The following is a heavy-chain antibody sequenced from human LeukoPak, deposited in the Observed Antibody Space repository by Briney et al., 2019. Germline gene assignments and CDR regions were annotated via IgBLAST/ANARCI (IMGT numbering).Heavy chain of an antibody. CDR1: GYTFTSYD. Sequence: ASVKVSCKASGYTFTSYDMNWVRQATGQGSEWMGWMNPNSGNTGYAQKFQGRVTITRNTSIRTAYMEMSRLRYGDTAVYYCESSYYAGYSSSWYNWYFDLWGRGTLVAVSS. CDR2: MNPNSGNT. CDR3: ESSYYAGYSSSWYNWYFDL. D-gene: IGHD6-13*01. V-gene: IGHV1-8*01. J-gene: IGHJ2*01.